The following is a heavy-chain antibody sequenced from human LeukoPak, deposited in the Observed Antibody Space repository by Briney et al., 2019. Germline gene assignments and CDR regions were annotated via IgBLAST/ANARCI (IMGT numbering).Heavy chain of an antibody. Sequence: PSETLSLTCAVSGDSIDSYYWSWIRQPPGKGLEWIGFVHYSGSTNYNTSLKSRVAISMDASKNQFSLKLSSVTAADTAVYYCARRVAYYDILTGPGAIDYWGQGTLVTVSS. V-gene: IGHV4-59*12. CDR1: GDSIDSYY. D-gene: IGHD3-9*01. CDR3: ARRVAYYDILTGPGAIDY. CDR2: VHYSGST. J-gene: IGHJ4*02.